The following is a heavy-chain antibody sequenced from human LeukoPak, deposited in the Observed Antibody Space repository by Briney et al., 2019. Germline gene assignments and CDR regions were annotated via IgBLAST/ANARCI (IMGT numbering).Heavy chain of an antibody. CDR2: IYTVGTT. V-gene: IGHV3-66*01. J-gene: IGHJ4*01. CDR3: ARVTIFGVGLDY. Sequence: GGSLRLSCVASGFTFSDYYMSWVRQAPGKGLEWVSVIYTVGTTNYADSVKGRFTISRDNSKNMVYLQMNSLRAEDTAVYYCARVTIFGVGLDYWGHGILVTVSS. CDR1: GFTFSDYY. D-gene: IGHD3-3*01.